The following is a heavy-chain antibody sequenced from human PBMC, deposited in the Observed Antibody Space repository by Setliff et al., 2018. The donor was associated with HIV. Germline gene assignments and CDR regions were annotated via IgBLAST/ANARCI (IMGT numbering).Heavy chain of an antibody. D-gene: IGHD5-12*01. CDR2: IYSTGRT. V-gene: IGHV4-59*04. CDR1: GGSINDQY. CDR3: ATPGYDDDVFGYFRF. J-gene: IGHJ1*01. Sequence: PSETLSLTCTVPGGSINDQYFSWIRQPPGKGLEWIGNIYSTGRTYYKLSLESRVTISIDTSKNQLSLNVNSVTAADTATYYCATPGYDDDVFGYFRFWGRGTLVTVSS.